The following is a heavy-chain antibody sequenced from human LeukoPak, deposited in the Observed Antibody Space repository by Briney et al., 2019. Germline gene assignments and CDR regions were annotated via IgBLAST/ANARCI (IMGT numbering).Heavy chain of an antibody. D-gene: IGHD6-13*01. Sequence: PSETLSLTCTVSGGSISSYYWSWIRQPAGKGLEWIGRIDTSGNTNYKPSLKSRVTMSVDTSKKQFSLKLSSVTAADTAVYYCARVSSSWYQDWYFDLWGRGTLVTVSS. CDR3: ARVSSSWYQDWYFDL. V-gene: IGHV4-4*07. CDR1: GGSISSYY. J-gene: IGHJ2*01. CDR2: IDTSGNT.